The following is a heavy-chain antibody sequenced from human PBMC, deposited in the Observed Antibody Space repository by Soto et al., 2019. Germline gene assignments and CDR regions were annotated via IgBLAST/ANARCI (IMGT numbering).Heavy chain of an antibody. D-gene: IGHD3-10*01. CDR2: ISGGSSVT. V-gene: IGHV3-23*01. Sequence: GGSLRLSCTASGFTFSDYAMTWVRQAPGKGLEWVSTISGGSSVTYYGDSVKGRFTISRDNAKKTLFLQLNRLSAEDAATYYCAKVLSKNYYYPFDFWGQGTQVTVSS. CDR3: AKVLSKNYYYPFDF. CDR1: GFTFSDYA. J-gene: IGHJ4*02.